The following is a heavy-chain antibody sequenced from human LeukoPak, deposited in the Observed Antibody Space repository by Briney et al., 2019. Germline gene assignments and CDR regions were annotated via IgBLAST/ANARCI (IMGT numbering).Heavy chain of an antibody. CDR2: FEPGDGEI. D-gene: IGHD1-1*01. CDR1: GYTLTELS. Sequence: ASVKVSCKVSGYTLTELSMHWVRQAPGKGLEWMGGFEPGDGEIIYAQKFQGRVTMTEDTSTDTAYMELRSLRSEDTAVYYCTAGNWYNLFDYWGQGTLVTVSS. CDR3: TAGNWYNLFDY. J-gene: IGHJ4*02. V-gene: IGHV1-24*01.